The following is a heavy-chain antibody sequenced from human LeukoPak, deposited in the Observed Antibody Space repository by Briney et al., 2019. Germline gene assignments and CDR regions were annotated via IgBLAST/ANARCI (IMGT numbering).Heavy chain of an antibody. CDR2: IDTDGNIT. CDR3: VPNLFDY. J-gene: IGHJ4*02. CDR1: GFAFSTYR. V-gene: IGHV3-74*01. Sequence: GGSLRLSCATSGFAFSTYRMHWVRQAPGKGLEWVSRIDTDGNITSHADSVRGRFIISRDDAKNMLYLQMHSLRAEDSAVYYCVPNLFDYWGQGALVTVSS.